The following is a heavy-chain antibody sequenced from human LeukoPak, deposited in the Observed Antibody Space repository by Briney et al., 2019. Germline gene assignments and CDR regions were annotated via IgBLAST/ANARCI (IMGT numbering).Heavy chain of an antibody. V-gene: IGHV3-13*01. CDR1: GFTFSSYD. CDR3: ARGPRIAVAAPGSYWRYYYYGMDV. J-gene: IGHJ6*02. D-gene: IGHD6-19*01. CDR2: IGTAGDT. Sequence: GGSLRLSCAASGFTFSSYDMHWVRQATGKGLEWVSAIGTAGDTYYPGSVKGRFTISRENAENSLYLQMNSLRAGDTAVYYCARGPRIAVAAPGSYWRYYYYGMDVWGQGTTVTVSS.